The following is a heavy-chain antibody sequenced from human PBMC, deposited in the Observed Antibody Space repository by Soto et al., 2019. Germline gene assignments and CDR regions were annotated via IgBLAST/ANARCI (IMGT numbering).Heavy chain of an antibody. Sequence: SETLSLTCTVSGGSISSYYWSWIRQPAGKGLEWIGRIYTSGSTNYNPSLKSRVTMSVDTSKNQFSLKLSSVTAADTAVYYCARTPNSSGWQKGGYYFDYWGQGTLVTVSS. CDR3: ARTPNSSGWQKGGYYFDY. CDR1: GGSISSYY. D-gene: IGHD6-19*01. V-gene: IGHV4-4*07. CDR2: IYTSGST. J-gene: IGHJ4*02.